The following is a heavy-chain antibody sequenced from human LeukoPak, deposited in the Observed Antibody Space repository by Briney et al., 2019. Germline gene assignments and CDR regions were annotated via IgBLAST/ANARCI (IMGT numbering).Heavy chain of an antibody. CDR3: ARDQARITMVRGAAVRYFDY. CDR1: GGSISSGGYY. J-gene: IGHJ4*02. Sequence: SSETLSLTCTVSGGSISSGGYYWSWIRQHPGKGLEWIGYIYYSGSTYYNPSLKSRLTISVDTSKNPFYPKLTSVTAADTAVYYCARDQARITMVRGAAVRYFDYWGQGTLVTVSS. CDR2: IYYSGST. D-gene: IGHD3-10*01. V-gene: IGHV4-31*03.